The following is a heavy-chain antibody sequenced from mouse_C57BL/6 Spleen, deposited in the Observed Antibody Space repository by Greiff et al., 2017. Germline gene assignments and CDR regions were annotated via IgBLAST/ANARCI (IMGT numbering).Heavy chain of an antibody. Sequence: QVHVKQPGAELVKPGASVKMSCKASGYTFTSYWITWVKQRPGQGLEWIGDIYPGRGSTNYNEKFKSKATMTVDPSSSTAYMQLSSLTSEYSAVYYCATAQAPPFYYGGRGTTLTVST. CDR2: IYPGRGST. J-gene: IGHJ2*01. V-gene: IGHV1-55*01. CDR3: ATAQAPPFYY. D-gene: IGHD3-2*02. CDR1: GYTFTSYW.